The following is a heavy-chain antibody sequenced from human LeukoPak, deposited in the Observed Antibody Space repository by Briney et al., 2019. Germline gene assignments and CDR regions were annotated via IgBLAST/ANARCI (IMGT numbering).Heavy chain of an antibody. CDR3: ARRLQHFDY. V-gene: IGHV4-59*11. D-gene: IGHD1-1*01. CDR1: GGSISSHY. CDR2: IYYSGST. J-gene: IGHJ4*02. Sequence: SETLSLTCTVSGGSISSHYWSWIRQPPGKGLEWIGYIYYSGSTNYNPSLKSRVTISVDTSKNQFSLKLSSVTAADTAVYYCARRLQHFDYWGQGTLVTVSS.